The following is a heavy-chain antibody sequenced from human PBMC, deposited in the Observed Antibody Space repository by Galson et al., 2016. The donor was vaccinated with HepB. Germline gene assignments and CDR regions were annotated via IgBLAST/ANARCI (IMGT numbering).Heavy chain of an antibody. J-gene: IGHJ4*02. D-gene: IGHD4-23*01. CDR2: IIPMFGTT. Sequence: SVKVSCKASGDILSRNAFTWVRQAPGQGLEWMGGIIPMFGTTDYAQKFQDRVTISADESTTTAYMELRSLRSEDTAVYYCARGFGGNFDFWGQGTLVTVSS. CDR3: ARGFGGNFDF. V-gene: IGHV1-69*13. CDR1: GDILSRNA.